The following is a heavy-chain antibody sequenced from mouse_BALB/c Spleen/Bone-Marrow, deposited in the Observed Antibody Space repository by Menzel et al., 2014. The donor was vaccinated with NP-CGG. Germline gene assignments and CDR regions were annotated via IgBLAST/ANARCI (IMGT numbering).Heavy chain of an antibody. CDR1: GYSITSGYY. CDR2: ISYDGSN. CDR3: ARGDGNYGGAMDY. V-gene: IGHV3-6*02. J-gene: IGHJ4*01. Sequence: ESGPGLVKPSQSLSLTCSVTGYSITSGYYWNWIRQFPGNKLEWMGYISYDGSNNYNPSLKNRISITRDTSKNQFFLKLNSVTTEDTATYYCARGDGNYGGAMDYWGQGTSVTVSS. D-gene: IGHD2-1*01.